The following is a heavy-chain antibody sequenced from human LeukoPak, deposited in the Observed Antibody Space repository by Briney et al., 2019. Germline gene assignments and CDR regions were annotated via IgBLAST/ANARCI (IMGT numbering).Heavy chain of an antibody. V-gene: IGHV3-48*01. Sequence: PGGSLRLSCAASGFTFSSYSMNWVRQAPGKGLEWVSYISGSSSTIYYADSVKGRFTISRDNAKNSLYLQMNSLRAEDTAVYYCASHDFWSGYPDYWGQGTLVTVSS. CDR1: GFTFSSYS. J-gene: IGHJ4*02. CDR3: ASHDFWSGYPDY. D-gene: IGHD3-3*01. CDR2: ISGSSSTI.